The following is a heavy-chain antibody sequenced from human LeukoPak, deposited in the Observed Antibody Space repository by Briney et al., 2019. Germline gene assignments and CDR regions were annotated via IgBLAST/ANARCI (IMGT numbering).Heavy chain of an antibody. CDR2: INWNGGCT. CDR3: ARELGCSSTSCYGP. Sequence: PGGSLRLSCAASGFTFDDYGMSWVRQAPGKGLEWVSGINWNGGCTGYADSVKGRFTISRDNAKNSLYLQMNSLRAEDTALYYCARELGCSSTSCYGPWGQGTLVTVSS. J-gene: IGHJ5*02. D-gene: IGHD2-2*01. V-gene: IGHV3-20*04. CDR1: GFTFDDYG.